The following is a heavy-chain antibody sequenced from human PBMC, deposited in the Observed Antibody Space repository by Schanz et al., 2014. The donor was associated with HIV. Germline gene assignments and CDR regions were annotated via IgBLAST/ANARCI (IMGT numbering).Heavy chain of an antibody. J-gene: IGHJ6*02. V-gene: IGHV4-4*07. D-gene: IGHD2-15*01. CDR1: GDSISSPYY. CDR3: ARAFCSGGSCFAGYGLDV. Sequence: LQESGPGLVKPSETLSLTCIVSGDSISSPYYWSWVRQPAGKGLEWVGRTSASGTTNYNPSLKSRVTVSVDTSQNQISLNLSSVTAADTAVYYCARAFCSGGSCFAGYGLDVWGQGTTVTVSS. CDR2: TSASGTT.